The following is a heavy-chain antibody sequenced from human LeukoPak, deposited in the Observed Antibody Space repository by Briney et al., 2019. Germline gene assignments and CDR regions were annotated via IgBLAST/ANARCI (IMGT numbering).Heavy chain of an antibody. CDR3: AKAFREFGTSSSYSSFDT. V-gene: IGHV3-23*01. CDR2: MSGSGGSGT. D-gene: IGHD5-18*01. CDR1: GFTFSTFA. Sequence: SGGSLRLSCAASGFTFSTFAMSWVRQAPGKGLERVSVMSGSGGSGTYYADSVKGRFTISRDDSQNILYLQMNGLRAEDTAVYFCAKAFREFGTSSSYSSFDTWGQGTMVTVSS. J-gene: IGHJ3*02.